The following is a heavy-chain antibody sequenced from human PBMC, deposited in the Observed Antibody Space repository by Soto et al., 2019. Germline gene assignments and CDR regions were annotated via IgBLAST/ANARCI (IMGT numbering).Heavy chain of an antibody. CDR2: VYFVGNS. Sequence: QVQLQESGPGLVKPSETLSLTCTVSGDSISSASYYWGWIRQPPGKGLERIGSVYFVGNSYYNPSLTSRVSISVDSSKNQFSLRLSSMTAADTGVYYCVRVYGDYVNGVERRYFDFWGQGTLVTVSS. CDR1: GDSISSASYY. V-gene: IGHV4-39*01. J-gene: IGHJ4*02. CDR3: VRVYGDYVNGVERRYFDF. D-gene: IGHD4-17*01.